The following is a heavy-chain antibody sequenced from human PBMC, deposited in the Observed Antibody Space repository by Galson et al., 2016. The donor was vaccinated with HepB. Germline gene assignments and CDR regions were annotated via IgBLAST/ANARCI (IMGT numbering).Heavy chain of an antibody. CDR3: ARDPRIELVPNS. V-gene: IGHV4-39*02. J-gene: IGHJ4*02. D-gene: IGHD3-3*02. CDR1: GGSISSSRYY. Sequence: SETLSLTCSVSGGSISSSRYYWGWIRQPPGKGLEGIGSIFHSGTTYYSPSPRGRVTMSLYSSKNQVSLNLSSVTAAYTSIYFCARDPRIELVPNSWGQGTLVTVSS. CDR2: IFHSGTT.